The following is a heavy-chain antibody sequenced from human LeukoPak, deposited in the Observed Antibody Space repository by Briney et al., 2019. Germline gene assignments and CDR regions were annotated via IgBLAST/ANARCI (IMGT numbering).Heavy chain of an antibody. J-gene: IGHJ4*02. CDR3: ARDRVSGFGPDY. CDR1: GFTFSDHS. Sequence: GGSLRLSCAAYGFTFSDHSMDWVRQAPGKGLEWVSSVSSSSSFIYYADSVKGRFTISRDNAKKSLYLQMNSLRAEDTAVYYCARDRVSGFGPDYWGQGTLVTVSS. V-gene: IGHV3-21*01. D-gene: IGHD3-10*01. CDR2: VSSSSSFI.